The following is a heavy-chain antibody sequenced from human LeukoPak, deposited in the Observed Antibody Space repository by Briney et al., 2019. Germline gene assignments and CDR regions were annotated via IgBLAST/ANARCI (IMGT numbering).Heavy chain of an antibody. CDR3: ARVGYYYDSSSYSPPDY. J-gene: IGHJ4*02. CDR2: IYYSGSI. Sequence: SQTLSLTCTVSGGPISSGDYSWSWIRQPPGKGLEWIGYIYYSGSIYYNPSLKSRVTISVDTSKNQFSLKLSSVTAADTAVYYCARVGYYYDSSSYSPPDYWGQGTLVTVSS. CDR1: GGPISSGDYS. V-gene: IGHV4-30-4*01. D-gene: IGHD3-22*01.